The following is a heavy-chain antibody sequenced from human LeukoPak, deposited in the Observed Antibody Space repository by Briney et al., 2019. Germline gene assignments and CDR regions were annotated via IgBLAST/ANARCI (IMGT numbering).Heavy chain of an antibody. D-gene: IGHD4-17*01. CDR1: GFTFSSYD. V-gene: IGHV3-30*18. J-gene: IGHJ4*02. CDR2: ISYDGSNE. CDR3: AKDGGITVTTVLDY. Sequence: QPGGSLRLSCAASGFTFSSYDMHWVRQAPGKGLEWVAVISYDGSNEYYADSVKGRFTISRDNSKNTLYLQMNSLRAEDTAVYYCAKDGGITVTTVLDYWGQGTLVTVSS.